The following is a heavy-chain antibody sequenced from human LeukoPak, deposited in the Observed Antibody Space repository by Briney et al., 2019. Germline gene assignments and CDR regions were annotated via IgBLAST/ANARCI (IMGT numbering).Heavy chain of an antibody. J-gene: IGHJ4*02. V-gene: IGHV3-23*01. D-gene: IGHD3-3*01. CDR3: AKQGTTYDFWSGRFDY. CDR1: GFTFSSYA. Sequence: GGSLRLSXAASGFTFSSYAMSWVRQAPGKGLEWISAISGSGGSTYYADSVKGRFTISRDNSKNTLYLQMNSLRAEDTAVYYCAKQGTTYDFWSGRFDYWGQGTLVTVSS. CDR2: ISGSGGST.